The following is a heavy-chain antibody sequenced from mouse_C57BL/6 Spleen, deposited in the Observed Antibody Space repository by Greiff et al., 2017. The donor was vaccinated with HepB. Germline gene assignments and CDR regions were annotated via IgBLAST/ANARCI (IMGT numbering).Heavy chain of an antibody. J-gene: IGHJ3*01. V-gene: IGHV1-82*01. CDR3: AREGEYDYVAY. CDR1: GYAFSSSW. Sequence: VMLVESGPELVKPGASVKISCKASGYAFSSSWMNWVKQRPGKGLEWIGRIYPGDGDTNYNGKFKGKATLTADKSSSTAYMQLSSLTSEDSAVYFCAREGEYDYVAYWGQGTLVTVSA. D-gene: IGHD2-4*01. CDR2: IYPGDGDT.